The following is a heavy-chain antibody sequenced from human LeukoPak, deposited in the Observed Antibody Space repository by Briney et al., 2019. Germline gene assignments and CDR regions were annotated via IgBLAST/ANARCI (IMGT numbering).Heavy chain of an antibody. V-gene: IGHV3-30*04. J-gene: IGHJ4*02. CDR2: ISYDGSNK. CDR1: GFTFSSYS. Sequence: GRSLRLSCAASGFTFSSYSMHWVRQAPGKWLEWVAVISYDGSNKYYADSVKGRSTISRDNSKNTLYLQMNSLRAEDTAVYYCARGCSSTSCHPQGNWGQGTLVTVSS. CDR3: ARGCSSTSCHPQGN. D-gene: IGHD2-2*01.